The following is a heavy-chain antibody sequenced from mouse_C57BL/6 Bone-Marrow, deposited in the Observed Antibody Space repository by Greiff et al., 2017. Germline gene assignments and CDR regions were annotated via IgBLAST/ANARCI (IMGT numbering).Heavy chain of an antibody. CDR1: GYTFTSYW. CDR3: ARRTVVATGYFDV. CDR2: IDPSDSYT. V-gene: IGHV1-59*01. Sequence: QVQLKQPGAELVRPGTSVKLSCKASGYTFTSYWMHWVKQRPGQGLEWIGVIDPSDSYTNYNQKFKGKATLTVDTSSSTAYMQLSSLTSEDSAVYYCARRTVVATGYFDVWGTGTTVTVSS. J-gene: IGHJ1*03. D-gene: IGHD1-1*01.